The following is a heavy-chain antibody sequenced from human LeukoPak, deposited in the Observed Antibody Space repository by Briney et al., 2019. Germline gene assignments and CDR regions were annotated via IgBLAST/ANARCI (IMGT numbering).Heavy chain of an antibody. CDR3: ARDLEGYCSSTSCYGWFDP. CDR1: GGSMRSYY. V-gene: IGHV4-59*12. J-gene: IGHJ5*02. Sequence: SETLSLTCTVSGGSMRSYYWSWIRQPPGKGLEWIGHIYYSGSTNYNPSLKSRVTISVDTSKNQFSLKLSSVTAADTAVYYCARDLEGYCSSTSCYGWFDPWGQGTLVTVSS. CDR2: IYYSGST. D-gene: IGHD2-2*01.